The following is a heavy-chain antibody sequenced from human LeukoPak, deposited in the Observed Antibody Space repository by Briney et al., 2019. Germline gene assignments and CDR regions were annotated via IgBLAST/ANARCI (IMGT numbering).Heavy chain of an antibody. V-gene: IGHV4-59*08. CDR1: GGPISSYY. D-gene: IGHD2-15*01. J-gene: IGHJ4*02. Sequence: SETLSLTCTVSGGPISSYYWSWIRQPPGKGLEWIGYIYYSGSANYNPSLKSRVTISVDTSKNQFSLKLSSVTAADTAVYYCARTPYGEEDYWGQGTLVTVSS. CDR3: ARTPYGEEDY. CDR2: IYYSGSA.